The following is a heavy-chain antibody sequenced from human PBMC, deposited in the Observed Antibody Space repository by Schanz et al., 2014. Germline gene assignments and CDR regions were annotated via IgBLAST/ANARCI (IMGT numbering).Heavy chain of an antibody. Sequence: VQLVESGGGVVQPGGSLRLSCAASGFTFSKYWMSWVRQAPGKGLEWVANIKQDGSEKYYADAVKGRFTISRDNAKNSMYLHMKSLRGEDAAVYDCARDNYDGTGSCAYWGQGTLVTVSS. CDR2: IKQDGSEK. CDR1: GFTFSKYW. D-gene: IGHD3-10*01. V-gene: IGHV3-7*04. CDR3: ARDNYDGTGSCAY. J-gene: IGHJ4*02.